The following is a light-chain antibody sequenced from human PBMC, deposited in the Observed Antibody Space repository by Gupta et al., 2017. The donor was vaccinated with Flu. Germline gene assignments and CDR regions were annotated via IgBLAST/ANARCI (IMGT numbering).Light chain of an antibody. CDR3: QQDFSYRS. CDR2: KAS. J-gene: IGKJ1*01. V-gene: IGKV1-5*03. Sequence: DIRMTQSPSTLSASIGDTVTISCRASQNIDEWLAWYQLKPGKAPKLLIYKASTLENGVPSRFSGSGSGAKFTLTSNKRQRDDSASYFWQQDFSYRSFGQGTKVEIK. CDR1: QNIDEW.